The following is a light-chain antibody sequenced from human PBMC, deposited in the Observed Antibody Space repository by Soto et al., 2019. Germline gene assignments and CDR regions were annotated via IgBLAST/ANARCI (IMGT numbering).Light chain of an antibody. Sequence: QSALTQPASVSGSPGQSITISCTGTSSDVGGYNFVSWYQQHPGKAPKLMLYNVYDRPSGISHRFSGSRSGNTASLTISGPQAEDEEHDYCRSSSSSSTLVFGGGTKLTVL. J-gene: IGLJ2*01. CDR2: NVY. CDR3: RSSSSSSTLV. V-gene: IGLV2-14*03. CDR1: SSDVGGYNF.